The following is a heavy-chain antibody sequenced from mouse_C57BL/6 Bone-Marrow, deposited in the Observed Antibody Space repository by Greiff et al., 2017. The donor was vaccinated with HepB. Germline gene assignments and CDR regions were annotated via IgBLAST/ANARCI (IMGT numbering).Heavy chain of an antibody. CDR3: ARVYSNSWFAY. D-gene: IGHD2-5*01. CDR1: GFTFSSYA. CDR2: ISDGGSYT. J-gene: IGHJ3*01. V-gene: IGHV5-4*03. Sequence: EVKVVESGGGLVKPGGSLKLSCAASGFTFSSYAMSWVRQTPEKRLEWVATISDGGSYTYYPDNVKGRFTISRDNAKNNLYLQMSHLKSEDTAMYYCARVYSNSWFAYWGQGTLVTVSA.